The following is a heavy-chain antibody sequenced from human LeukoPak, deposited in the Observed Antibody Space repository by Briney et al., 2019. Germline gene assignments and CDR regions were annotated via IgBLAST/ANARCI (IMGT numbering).Heavy chain of an antibody. V-gene: IGHV3-23*01. CDR2: ISGSGGST. Sequence: GGSLRLSCAASGFTFSSYAMSWVRQAPGKGLEWVSTISGSGGSTYYADSVKGRFTISRDNSKNTLYLQMNSLRAEDTAVYYCAKAVVDIVATMIDYWGQGTLVTVSS. CDR3: AKAVVDIVATMIDY. CDR1: GFTFSSYA. D-gene: IGHD5-12*01. J-gene: IGHJ4*02.